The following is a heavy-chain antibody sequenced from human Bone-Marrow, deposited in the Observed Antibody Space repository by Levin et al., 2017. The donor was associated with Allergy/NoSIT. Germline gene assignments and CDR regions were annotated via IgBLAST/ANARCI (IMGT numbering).Heavy chain of an antibody. CDR3: ARDRGGERSGWYY. J-gene: IGHJ4*02. D-gene: IGHD6-19*01. CDR1: GFTVSNNY. CDR2: IYSGGST. V-gene: IGHV3-66*01. Sequence: PGGSLRLSCAASGFTVSNNYVTWVRQAPGKGLEWVSLIYSGGSTYYADSVKARFTISRDNSKNTVYLQMNSLRAEDTAVYYCARDRGGERSGWYYWGQGTLVTVSS.